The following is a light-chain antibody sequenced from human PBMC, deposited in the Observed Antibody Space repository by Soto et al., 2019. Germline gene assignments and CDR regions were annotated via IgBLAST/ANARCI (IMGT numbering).Light chain of an antibody. Sequence: DIQMTQSPSSLSASVGDRVTITCRASQDISTYLNWYQQKPGKAPKLLIYTASTLQSGVPSRFSGSGSGTDFTLIINTLQPEDFATYHCQQTYRTPLTFGQGTKVDI. J-gene: IGKJ1*01. CDR3: QQTYRTPLT. CDR2: TAS. V-gene: IGKV1-39*01. CDR1: QDISTY.